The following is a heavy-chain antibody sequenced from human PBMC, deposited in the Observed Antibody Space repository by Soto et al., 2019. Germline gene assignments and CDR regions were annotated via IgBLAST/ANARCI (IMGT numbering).Heavy chain of an antibody. CDR3: ASFKYSSPQLLDYYYYYMDV. CDR2: ISSSSSYI. CDR1: GFTFSSYS. Sequence: EVQLVESGGGLVKPGGSLRLSCAASGFTFSSYSMNWVRQAPGKGLEWVSSISSSSSYIYYADSVKGRFTISRDNAKNSLYLQMNSLRAEDTAVYYCASFKYSSPQLLDYYYYYMDVWGKGTTVTVSS. V-gene: IGHV3-21*01. D-gene: IGHD6-6*01. J-gene: IGHJ6*03.